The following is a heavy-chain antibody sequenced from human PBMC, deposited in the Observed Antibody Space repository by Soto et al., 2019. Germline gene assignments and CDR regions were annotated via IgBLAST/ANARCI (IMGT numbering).Heavy chain of an antibody. CDR1: GGTFSSYA. V-gene: IGHV1-69*06. CDR3: ARVGGIYYGSASEGY. CDR2: IIPIFGTA. Sequence: SVKVSCKASGGTFSSYAISWVRQAPGQGLEWMGGIIPIFGTANYAQKFQGRVTITADKSTSTAYMELSSLRSEDTAVYYCARVGGIYYGSASEGYWGQGTLVTAPQ. D-gene: IGHD3-10*01. J-gene: IGHJ4*02.